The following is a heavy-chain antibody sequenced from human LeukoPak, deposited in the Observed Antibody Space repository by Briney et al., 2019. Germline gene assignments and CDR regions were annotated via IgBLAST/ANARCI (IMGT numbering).Heavy chain of an antibody. Sequence: GGSLRLSCAASGFTFSSYAMHWVRQAPGKGLEWVAVISYDRSNKYYADSVKGRFTISRDNSKNTLYLQMNSLRAEDTAVYYCARGIVVVVAANDLIDYWGQGTLVTVSS. V-gene: IGHV3-30*04. CDR3: ARGIVVVVAANDLIDY. CDR2: ISYDRSNK. D-gene: IGHD2-15*01. CDR1: GFTFSSYA. J-gene: IGHJ4*02.